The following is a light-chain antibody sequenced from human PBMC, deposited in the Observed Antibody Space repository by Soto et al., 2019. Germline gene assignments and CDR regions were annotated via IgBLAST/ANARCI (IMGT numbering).Light chain of an antibody. CDR3: QQYYNTPLT. CDR2: WAS. CDR1: QSVLHTSNNKNN. V-gene: IGKV4-1*01. Sequence: DIVMTQSPDSLAVSLGERATINCKSSQSVLHTSNNKNNLAWYQQKAGQPPKLLIYWASTRESGVPDRFSGSGSGTDFTLTINTLQAEDVAVYYCQQYYNTPLTFGGGTKVDIK. J-gene: IGKJ4*01.